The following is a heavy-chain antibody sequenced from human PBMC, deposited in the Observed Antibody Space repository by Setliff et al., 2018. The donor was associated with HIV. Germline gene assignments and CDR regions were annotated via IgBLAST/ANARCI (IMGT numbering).Heavy chain of an antibody. V-gene: IGHV3-23*01. CDR3: AKCGGVTCYSASWYFDY. CDR1: GFTFVAHA. CDR2: ISSSGENT. D-gene: IGHD2-15*01. J-gene: IGHJ4*02. Sequence: GGSLRLSCAASGFTFVAHAMNWVRQAPGKGLEWVSSISSSGENTYYADTVKGRFTISRDNSKNTLYLQMNSLRAEDTAVYYCAKCGGVTCYSASWYFDYWGQGTLVTVSS.